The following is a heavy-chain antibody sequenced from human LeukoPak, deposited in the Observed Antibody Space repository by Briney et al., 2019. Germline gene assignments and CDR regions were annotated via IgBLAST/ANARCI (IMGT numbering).Heavy chain of an antibody. Sequence: GGSLRLSCAASGFTFSSYGMHWVRQAPGKGLEWVAFIRYDGSNKYYAGSVKGRFTISRDNSKNTLYLQMNGLRAEDTAVYYCAKETTLWGQGTLVTVSS. J-gene: IGHJ4*02. D-gene: IGHD1-14*01. CDR2: IRYDGSNK. CDR3: AKETTL. V-gene: IGHV3-30*02. CDR1: GFTFSSYG.